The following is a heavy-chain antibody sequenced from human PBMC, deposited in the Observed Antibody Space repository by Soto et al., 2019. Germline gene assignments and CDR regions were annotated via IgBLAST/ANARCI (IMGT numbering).Heavy chain of an antibody. D-gene: IGHD4-17*01. J-gene: IGHJ6*03. V-gene: IGHV3-33*01. CDR2: IWYDGSNK. CDR1: GFTFSSYG. Sequence: GGSLRLSCAASGFTFSSYGMHWVRQAPGKGLEWVAVIWYDGSNKYYADSVKGRFTISRDNSKNTLYLQMNSLRAEDTAVYYCARDGPTVTTGYYYYYMDVWGKGTTVTVSS. CDR3: ARDGPTVTTGYYYYYMDV.